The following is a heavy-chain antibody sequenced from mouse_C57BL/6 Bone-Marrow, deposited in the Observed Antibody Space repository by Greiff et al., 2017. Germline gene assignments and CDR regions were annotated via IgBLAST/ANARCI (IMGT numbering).Heavy chain of an antibody. D-gene: IGHD2-4*01. V-gene: IGHV5-17*01. CDR3: ASPDCYYAMDY. Sequence: EVMLVESGGGLVKPGGSLKLSCAASGFTFSDYGMHWVRQAPEQGLEWVAYISSGSSTIYYADTVKGRFTISRDNAKNTLFRQMTSLRSEDTAMYYCASPDCYYAMDYWGQGTSVTVAA. CDR1: GFTFSDYG. J-gene: IGHJ4*01. CDR2: ISSGSSTI.